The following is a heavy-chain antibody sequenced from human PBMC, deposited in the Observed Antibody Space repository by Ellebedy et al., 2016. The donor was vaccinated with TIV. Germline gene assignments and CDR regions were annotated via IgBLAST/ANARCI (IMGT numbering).Heavy chain of an antibody. J-gene: IGHJ4*02. CDR2: ISAYTGNT. CDR3: ARDMVQGVVSRYLWYDY. V-gene: IGHV1-18*01. Sequence: ASVKVSCKASGYDFATYSVSWVRQAPGQGLEWMGWISAYTGNTNFAQKFQARVSLTTDISTSTAYMELRSLRSDDTAVYFCARDMVQGVVSRYLWYDYWGQGTLVTVSS. D-gene: IGHD2-21*01. CDR1: GYDFATYS.